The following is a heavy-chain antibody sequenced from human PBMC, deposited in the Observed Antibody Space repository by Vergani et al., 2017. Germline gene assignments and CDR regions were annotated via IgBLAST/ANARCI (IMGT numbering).Heavy chain of an antibody. D-gene: IGHD2-21*02. CDR2: ISSDGTTK. V-gene: IGHV3-30-3*01. CDR1: GFTFSTYS. J-gene: IGHJ4*02. CDR3: AKYLRDSTDGLPDS. Sequence: QVQLVESGGGVVQPGRSLILSCAASGFTFSTYSMHWVRQAPGKGLECVAVISSDGTTKYYAGSVKGRFTISRDNSKDILYLQMDSLRSEDTALYYCAKYLRDSTDGLPDSWGPGTLVIVSS.